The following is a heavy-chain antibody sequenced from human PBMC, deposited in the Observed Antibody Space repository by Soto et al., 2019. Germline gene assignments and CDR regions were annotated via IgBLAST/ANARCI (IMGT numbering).Heavy chain of an antibody. V-gene: IGHV1-69*02. D-gene: IGHD4-17*01. Sequence: QVQLVQSGAEVKKPGSSVKVSCKASGGTFSSYTISWVRQAPGQGLEWMGRIIPILGIANYAQKFRGRVTITADKSTSTAYMELSSLRSEDTAVYYCARVYGDFLDAFDIWGQGTMVTVSS. CDR1: GGTFSSYT. CDR3: ARVYGDFLDAFDI. J-gene: IGHJ3*02. CDR2: IIPILGIA.